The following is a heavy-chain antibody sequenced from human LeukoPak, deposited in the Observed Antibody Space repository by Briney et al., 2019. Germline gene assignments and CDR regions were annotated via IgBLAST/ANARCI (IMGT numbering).Heavy chain of an antibody. CDR1: GFTFSSYA. Sequence: PGGSLRLSCAASGFTFSSYAMSWVRQAPGKGLEWVSAISGSGGSTYYADSVKGRFTISRDNSKNTLYLQMNSLRAEDTAVYYCARARRYFDRLLTIFDYWGQGTLVTVSS. V-gene: IGHV3-23*01. CDR3: ARARRYFDRLLTIFDY. CDR2: ISGSGGST. J-gene: IGHJ4*02. D-gene: IGHD3-9*01.